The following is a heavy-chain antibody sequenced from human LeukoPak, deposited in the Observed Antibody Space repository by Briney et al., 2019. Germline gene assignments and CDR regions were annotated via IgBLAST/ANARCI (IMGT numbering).Heavy chain of an antibody. J-gene: IGHJ3*02. D-gene: IGHD4-17*01. Sequence: PSETLSLTCTVSGGSIRNYYWSWIRQPPGKRLELIGYINYSGSTKYNPSLKSRATISVDTSKTQFSLKLTSVTAADTAVYYCARTTAFDIWGQGTMVTVSS. V-gene: IGHV4-59*01. CDR3: ARTTAFDI. CDR2: INYSGST. CDR1: GGSIRNYY.